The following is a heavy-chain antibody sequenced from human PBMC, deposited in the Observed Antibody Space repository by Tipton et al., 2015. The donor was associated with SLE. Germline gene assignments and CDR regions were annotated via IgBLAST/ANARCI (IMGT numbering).Heavy chain of an antibody. V-gene: IGHV3-21*01. CDR3: ARDGFGRAVAATDAFDI. D-gene: IGHD6-19*01. CDR2: ISSSSSYI. Sequence: SLRLSCAASGFTFSSYSMNWVRQAPGKGLEWVSSISSSSSYIYYADSVKGRFTISRDNAKNSLYLQMNSLRAEDTAVYYCARDGFGRAVAATDAFDIWGQGTMVTVSS. CDR1: GFTFSSYS. J-gene: IGHJ3*02.